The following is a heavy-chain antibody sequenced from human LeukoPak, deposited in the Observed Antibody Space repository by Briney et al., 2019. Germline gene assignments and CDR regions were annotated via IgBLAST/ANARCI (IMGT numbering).Heavy chain of an antibody. J-gene: IGHJ4*02. V-gene: IGHV1-8*01. Sequence: GASVKVSCKASGYTFTSYDINWVRQATGQGLEWMGWMNPNNGNTGYAQKFQGRVTMTRNTSISTAYMELSSLRSEDTAVYYCARTSVSGYEIDYWGQGTLVTVSS. CDR1: GYTFTSYD. D-gene: IGHD5-12*01. CDR2: MNPNNGNT. CDR3: ARTSVSGYEIDY.